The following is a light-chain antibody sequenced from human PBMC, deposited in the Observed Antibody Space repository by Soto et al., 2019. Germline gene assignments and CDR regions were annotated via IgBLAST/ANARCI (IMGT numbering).Light chain of an antibody. CDR3: SSYTSSSFYV. J-gene: IGLJ1*01. CDR1: SSDVGGYNY. CDR2: DVS. V-gene: IGLV2-14*01. Sequence: QSALTQPASVSGSPGQSITISCTGTSSDVGGYNYVSWYQQHPGKAPKLMIYDVSNRPSGVSNRFSGSKSGNTASLTISGTQGEDEADYYCSSYTSSSFYVFGTGTKLTVL.